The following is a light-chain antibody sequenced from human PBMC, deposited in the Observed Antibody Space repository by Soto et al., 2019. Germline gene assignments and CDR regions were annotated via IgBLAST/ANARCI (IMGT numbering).Light chain of an antibody. Sequence: DIQMTQSPSTLYASVGDRVTITCRASQSISSWLAWYQQKPGKAPKLLIYKASSLESGVPSRFSGSGSGTEFTLTISSLQPDDFATYYCQQWWTFGQGTKVDIK. V-gene: IGKV1-5*03. CDR3: QQWWT. CDR2: KAS. J-gene: IGKJ1*01. CDR1: QSISSW.